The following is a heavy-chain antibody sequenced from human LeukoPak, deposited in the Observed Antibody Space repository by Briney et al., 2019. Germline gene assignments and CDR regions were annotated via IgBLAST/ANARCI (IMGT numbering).Heavy chain of an antibody. J-gene: IGHJ4*02. D-gene: IGHD6-13*01. V-gene: IGHV4-61*01. CDR3: ARVSGVAAAGTPSDY. CDR1: GGSVSSGSYY. CDR2: IYYSGST. Sequence: PSETLSLTCTVSGGSVSSGSYYWSWIRQPPGKGLERIGYIYYSGSTNYNPSLKSRVTISVDTSKNQFSLKLSSVTAADTAVYYCARVSGVAAAGTPSDYWGQGTLVTVSS.